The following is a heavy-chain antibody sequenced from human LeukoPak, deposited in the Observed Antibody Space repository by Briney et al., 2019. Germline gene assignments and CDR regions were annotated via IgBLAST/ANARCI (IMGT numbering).Heavy chain of an antibody. D-gene: IGHD3-10*01. Sequence: GASVKVSCKASGYTFTSYAMHWVRQAPGQSLEWMGWINAGNGNTKYSQKFQGRVTITRDTSASTAYMELSSLRSEDTAVYYCARDSPTYYYGSGPDYWGQGTLLTVSS. CDR1: GYTFTSYA. CDR2: INAGNGNT. V-gene: IGHV1-3*01. CDR3: ARDSPTYYYGSGPDY. J-gene: IGHJ4*02.